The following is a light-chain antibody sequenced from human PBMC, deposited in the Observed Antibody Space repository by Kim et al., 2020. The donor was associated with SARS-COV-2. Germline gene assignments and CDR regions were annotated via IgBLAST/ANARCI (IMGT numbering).Light chain of an antibody. CDR1: QSVSNNY. J-gene: IGKJ4*01. Sequence: ENVLTQSPGTLSLSPAERATLSCRASQSVSNNYLAWYQQKPGQAPRLLIYGASSRATGIPDRFSGSGSGTDFTLTISRLEPEDFAVYYCHQYGSPPRTFGGGAKVEI. CDR2: GAS. V-gene: IGKV3-20*01. CDR3: HQYGSPPRT.